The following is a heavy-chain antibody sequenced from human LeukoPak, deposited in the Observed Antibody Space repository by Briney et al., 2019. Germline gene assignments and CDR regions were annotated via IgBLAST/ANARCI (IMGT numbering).Heavy chain of an antibody. J-gene: IGHJ4*02. CDR3: AKDMGYYDSSGSFDY. D-gene: IGHD3-22*01. Sequence: PGRSLRLSCAASGFTFDNYAMHWVRQAPGKGLEWVSGISWNSGNIGYADSVKGRFTISRDNAKNSLYLQMSSLRAEDTALYYCAKDMGYYDSSGSFDYWGQGTLVTVSS. CDR2: ISWNSGNI. CDR1: GFTFDNYA. V-gene: IGHV3-9*01.